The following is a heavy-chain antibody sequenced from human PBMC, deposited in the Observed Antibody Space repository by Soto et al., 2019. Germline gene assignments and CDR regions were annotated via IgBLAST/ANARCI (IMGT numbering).Heavy chain of an antibody. CDR3: IQSRCGGDCLQSYASYYYYGMDV. CDR1: AFSLSTGGVG. V-gene: IGHV2-5*02. J-gene: IGHJ6*02. CDR2: IYWDDDK. D-gene: IGHD2-21*02. Sequence: SGPTLGNPTQTLTLTCTFSAFSLSTGGVGVGWIRQPPGKALEWLALIYWDDDKRYSPSLRSRLTITKDTSKNQVVLTMTNMDPVGTATYYCIQSRCGGDCLQSYASYYYYGMDVWGQGTTVTVSS.